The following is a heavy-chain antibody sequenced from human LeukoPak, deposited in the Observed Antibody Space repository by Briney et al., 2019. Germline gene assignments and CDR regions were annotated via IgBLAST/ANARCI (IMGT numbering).Heavy chain of an antibody. V-gene: IGHV3-30*18. J-gene: IGHJ6*02. CDR1: GFTFSSYG. CDR2: ISYDGSNK. D-gene: IGHD6-19*01. CDR3: AKASRAVAANYYYGVDV. Sequence: PGGSLRLSCAASGFTFSSYGMHWVRQAPGKGLEWVAVISYDGSNKYYADSVKGRFTISRDNSKNTLYLQMNSLRAEDTAVYYCAKASRAVAANYYYGVDVWGQGTTVTVSS.